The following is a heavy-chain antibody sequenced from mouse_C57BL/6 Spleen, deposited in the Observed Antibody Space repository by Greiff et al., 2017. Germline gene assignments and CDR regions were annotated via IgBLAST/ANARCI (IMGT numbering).Heavy chain of an antibody. J-gene: IGHJ1*03. CDR3: ARDSTVVRYFDV. CDR2: INPGSGGT. D-gene: IGHD1-1*01. Sequence: VKLQESGAELVRPGTSVKVSCKASGYAFTNYLIEWVKQRPGQGLEWIGVINPGSGGTNYNEKFKGKATLTADKSSSTAYMELSSLTSEDSAVYFCARDSTVVRYFDVWGTGTTVTVSS. CDR1: GYAFTNYL. V-gene: IGHV1-54*01.